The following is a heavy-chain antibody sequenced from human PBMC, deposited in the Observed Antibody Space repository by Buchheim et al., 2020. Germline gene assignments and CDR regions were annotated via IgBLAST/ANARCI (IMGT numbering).Heavy chain of an antibody. Sequence: EVQLVQSGAEVKKPGESRRISCKGSGYTFTSYWISWVRQMPGKGLEWMGRIDPSDSYTNYSPSFQGHVTFPPEKPIALPYSQWSSLKASDTAMYYCAILRITMVRGVIFERYGMDVWGQGTT. D-gene: IGHD3-10*01. V-gene: IGHV5-10-1*01. CDR1: GYTFTSYW. J-gene: IGHJ6*02. CDR2: IDPSDSYT. CDR3: AILRITMVRGVIFERYGMDV.